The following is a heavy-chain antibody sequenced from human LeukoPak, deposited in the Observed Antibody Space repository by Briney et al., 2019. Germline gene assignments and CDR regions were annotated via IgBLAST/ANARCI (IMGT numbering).Heavy chain of an antibody. V-gene: IGHV4-38-2*02. Sequence: PSETLSLTCTVSGYSISSGFYWGWILQSPEKGLEWIVYIYHSGSTYYNPSLKSRVTISVDRSKNQFSLKLSSVTAADTAVYYCARDTELELDYWGQGTLVTVSS. D-gene: IGHD1-7*01. CDR2: IYHSGST. J-gene: IGHJ4*02. CDR3: ARDTELELDY. CDR1: GYSISSGFY.